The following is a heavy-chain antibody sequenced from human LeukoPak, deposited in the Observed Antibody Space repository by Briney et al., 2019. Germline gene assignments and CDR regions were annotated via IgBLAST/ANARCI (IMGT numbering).Heavy chain of an antibody. D-gene: IGHD3-16*01. CDR3: ARDKLSFGSRYNWFDP. CDR2: IYYSGST. V-gene: IGHV4-59*01. Sequence: SQTLSLTCTVSGGSISSYYWSWIRQPPGKGLEWIGYIYYSGSTNYNPSLKSRVTISVDTSKNQFSLKLSSVTAADTAVYYCARDKLSFGSRYNWFDPWGQGSLVTVSS. CDR1: GGSISSYY. J-gene: IGHJ5*02.